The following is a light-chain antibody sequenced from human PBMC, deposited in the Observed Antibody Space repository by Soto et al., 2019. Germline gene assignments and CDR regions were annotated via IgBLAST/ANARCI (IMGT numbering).Light chain of an antibody. CDR2: AAS. CDR1: QSIISY. Sequence: DVQMTQSPSSLSASVGDRVTITCRASQSIISYLNWYQQKPGKAPKLLIYAASSLQSGVPSRFSGSGSGTDFTLTISSLQPEDFATYYCQHSYSIPWTFGQGTKVEIK. V-gene: IGKV1-39*01. CDR3: QHSYSIPWT. J-gene: IGKJ1*01.